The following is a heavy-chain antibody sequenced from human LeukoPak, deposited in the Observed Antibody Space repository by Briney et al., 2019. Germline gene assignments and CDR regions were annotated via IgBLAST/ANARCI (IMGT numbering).Heavy chain of an antibody. CDR3: AVAAAGTAEVYYYYYYMDV. CDR2: ISGSGGST. V-gene: IGHV3-23*01. CDR1: GFTFSSYA. J-gene: IGHJ6*03. D-gene: IGHD6-13*01. Sequence: GGSLRLSCAASGFTFSSYAMSWVRQAPGRGLEWVSAISGSGGSTYYADSVKGRFTISRDNSKNTLYLQMNSLRAEDTAVYYCAVAAAGTAEVYYYYYYMDVWGKGTTVTVSS.